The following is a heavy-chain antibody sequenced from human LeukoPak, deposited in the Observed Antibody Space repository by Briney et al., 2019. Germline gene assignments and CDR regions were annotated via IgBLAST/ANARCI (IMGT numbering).Heavy chain of an antibody. CDR3: ARDMGIAVAGTNYYYGMDV. CDR1: GYTFTSYA. CDR2: INTNTGNP. V-gene: IGHV7-4-1*02. D-gene: IGHD6-19*01. J-gene: IGHJ6*02. Sequence: ASVKVSCKASGYTFTSYAMNWVRQAPGQGLEWMGWINTNTGNPTYAQGFTGRFVFSLDTPVSTAYLQISSLKAEDTAVYYCARDMGIAVAGTNYYYGMDVWGQGTTVTVSS.